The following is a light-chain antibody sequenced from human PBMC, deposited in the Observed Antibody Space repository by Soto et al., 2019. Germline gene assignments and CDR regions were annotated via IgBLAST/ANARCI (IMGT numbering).Light chain of an antibody. J-gene: IGLJ2*01. CDR2: QDT. Sequence: SYELTQPPSMSVSPGQTASITCSGDKLGHKYAYWYQQKPGHSPVLVIYQDTKRPSGIPERFSGSNSGNTATLTISGTQAMDEADYYCQAWDSTTVVFGGGTKVTVL. CDR3: QAWDSTTVV. V-gene: IGLV3-1*01. CDR1: KLGHKY.